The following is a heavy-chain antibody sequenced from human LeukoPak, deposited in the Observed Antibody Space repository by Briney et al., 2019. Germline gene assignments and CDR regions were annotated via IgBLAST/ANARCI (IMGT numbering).Heavy chain of an antibody. CDR1: GFTFSNYN. J-gene: IGHJ6*03. CDR3: ARDPYSGNYGDYYYYYMDV. Sequence: PGGSLRLSCAASGFTFSNYNMNWVRQAPGKALEWVSSITSSGTYIFYADSVKGRFTISRDNAKNSLYLQMNSLGPEDTAVYYCARDPYSGNYGDYYYYYMDVWGKGTTVTISS. CDR2: ITSSGTYI. V-gene: IGHV3-21*01. D-gene: IGHD1-26*01.